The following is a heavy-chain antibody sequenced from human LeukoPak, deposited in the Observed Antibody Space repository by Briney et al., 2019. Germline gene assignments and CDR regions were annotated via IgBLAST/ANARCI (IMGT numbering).Heavy chain of an antibody. Sequence: SETLSLTCAVYGGSFSGYYWSWIRQPPGKGLEWIGEINHSGSTNYNPSLKSRVTISVDTSKNQFSLKLSSVIAADTAVYYCAPPPYYYEANGYSVAWGQGTLVTVSS. CDR3: APPPYYYEANGYSVA. V-gene: IGHV4-34*01. D-gene: IGHD3-22*01. CDR2: INHSGST. CDR1: GGSFSGYY. J-gene: IGHJ5*02.